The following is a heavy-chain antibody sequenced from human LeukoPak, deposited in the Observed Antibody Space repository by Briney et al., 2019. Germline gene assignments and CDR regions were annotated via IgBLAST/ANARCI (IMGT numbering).Heavy chain of an antibody. Sequence: SETLSLTCTVSGGSISSYYWSWIRQPPGKGLEWIGFIYYSGTTNYNPSLKSRVTISVGTSKNQFSLKLSSVTAADTAVYYCARGAAAGTEYNWFDPWGQGTLVTVSS. D-gene: IGHD6-13*01. CDR2: IYYSGTT. CDR1: GGSISSYY. CDR3: ARGAAAGTEYNWFDP. V-gene: IGHV4-59*01. J-gene: IGHJ5*02.